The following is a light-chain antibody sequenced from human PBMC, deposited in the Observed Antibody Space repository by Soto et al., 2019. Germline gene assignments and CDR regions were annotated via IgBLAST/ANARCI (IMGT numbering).Light chain of an antibody. V-gene: IGLV2-14*03. CDR1: SSDVGGYSY. CDR2: DVS. Sequence: QSALTQPASVSGSPGQSITISCTGTSSDVGGYSYISWYQHNPGRAPKLMIYDVSNRPSGVSDRFSGSKSGNTASLTISSLQAEDEADYYCSSYTTSSTYVFGSGTKVTGL. CDR3: SSYTTSSTYV. J-gene: IGLJ1*01.